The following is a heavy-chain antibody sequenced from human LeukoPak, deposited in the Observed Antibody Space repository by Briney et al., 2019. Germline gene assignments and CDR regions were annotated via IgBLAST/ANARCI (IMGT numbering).Heavy chain of an antibody. CDR3: ARDIYYYDSSGYRKESWFDP. CDR1: GFTFSSYS. Sequence: GGSLRLSCAASGFTFSSYSMNWVRQAPGKGLEWVSSISSSSSYIYYADSVKGRFTISRDNAKNSLYLQMNSLRAEDTAVYYCARDIYYYDSSGYRKESWFDPWGQGTLVTVSS. D-gene: IGHD3-22*01. V-gene: IGHV3-21*01. J-gene: IGHJ5*02. CDR2: ISSSSSYI.